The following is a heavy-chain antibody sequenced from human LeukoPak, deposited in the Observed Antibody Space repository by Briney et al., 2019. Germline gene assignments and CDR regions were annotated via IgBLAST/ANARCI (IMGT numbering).Heavy chain of an antibody. CDR3: ARVRAGATTSGAFDI. V-gene: IGHV1-69*04. D-gene: IGHD1-26*01. J-gene: IGHJ3*02. Sequence: ASVKVSCKASGGTFSSYAISWVRQAPGQGLEWMGRIIPILGIANYAQKFQGRVTITADKSTSTAYMELSSLRSGDTAVYYCARVRAGATTSGAFDIWGQGTMVTVSS. CDR2: IIPILGIA. CDR1: GGTFSSYA.